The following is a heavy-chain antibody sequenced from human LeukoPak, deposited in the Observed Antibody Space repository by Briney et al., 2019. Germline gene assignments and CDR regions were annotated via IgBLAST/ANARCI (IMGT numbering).Heavy chain of an antibody. J-gene: IGHJ4*02. CDR2: IYRSGST. CDR3: ASTTVRSGY. Sequence: SETLSLTCTVSGYSISSGYYWGWIRQSPGKGLEWIGSIYRSGSTYYNPSLKSRVTISLDTSKNQYSLKLTSVTAADTAVYYCASTTVRSGYWGQGTLVTVSS. V-gene: IGHV4-38-2*02. D-gene: IGHD4-17*01. CDR1: GYSISSGYY.